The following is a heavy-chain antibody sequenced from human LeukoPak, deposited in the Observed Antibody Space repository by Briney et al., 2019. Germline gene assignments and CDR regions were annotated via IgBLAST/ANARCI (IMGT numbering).Heavy chain of an antibody. CDR3: ARDLYYYDSRGYYSRVSWYFDL. CDR1: GYSISSGYY. CDR2: IHHSGST. D-gene: IGHD3-22*01. Sequence: SETLSLTCTVSGYSISSGYYWGWIRQPPGKGLEWIGSIHHSGSTNYNPSLKSRVTISLDTSKNQSSLKLSSVTAADTAVYYCARDLYYYDSRGYYSRVSWYFDLWGRGTLVTVSS. V-gene: IGHV4-38-2*02. J-gene: IGHJ2*01.